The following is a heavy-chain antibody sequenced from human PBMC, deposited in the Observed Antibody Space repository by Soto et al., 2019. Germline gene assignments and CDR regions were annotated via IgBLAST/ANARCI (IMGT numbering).Heavy chain of an antibody. V-gene: IGHV3-21*01. D-gene: IGHD4-4*01. CDR2: ISSGTSYI. CDR3: ARDDYRYYYGMDV. J-gene: IGHJ6*02. CDR1: GFMFSDYS. Sequence: EVQLVESGGGLVKPGGSLRLSCAASGFMFSDYSMNWVRQAPGKGLEWISSISSGTSYIYYTDSVKGRFTISRDNVKNSLYLQMSSLRAEDTAVYYCARDDYRYYYGMDVWGQGTAVTVSS.